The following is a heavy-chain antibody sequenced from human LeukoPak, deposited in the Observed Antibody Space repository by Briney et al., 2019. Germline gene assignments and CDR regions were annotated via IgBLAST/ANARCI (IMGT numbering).Heavy chain of an antibody. V-gene: IGHV3-9*01. J-gene: IGHJ4*02. D-gene: IGHD3-10*01. CDR2: IAWNSGNT. Sequence: GGSLRLSCAASGFTFANYAMHWVRQAPGKGLEWVSGIAWNSGNTGFADSVKGRFTIYRDNAENSLYLQMNSLTREDTVFYFCAKDMNSYGSGSSYNPSGPFDSWGQGTLVTVSS. CDR1: GFTFANYA. CDR3: AKDMNSYGSGSSYNPSGPFDS.